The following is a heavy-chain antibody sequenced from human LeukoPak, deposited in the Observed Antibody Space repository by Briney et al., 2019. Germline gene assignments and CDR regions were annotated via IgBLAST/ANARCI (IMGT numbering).Heavy chain of an antibody. CDR1: GGTFSSYA. CDR3: ARAFRDPRYFDL. Sequence: SVKVSCKASGGTFSSYAISWVRQAPGQGLEWMGGIIPIFGTANYAQKFQGRVTITADESTSTAYMELSSLRSEDTAVYYCARAFRDPRYFDLWGRGTLVTVSS. V-gene: IGHV1-69*01. J-gene: IGHJ2*01. D-gene: IGHD3-10*01. CDR2: IIPIFGTA.